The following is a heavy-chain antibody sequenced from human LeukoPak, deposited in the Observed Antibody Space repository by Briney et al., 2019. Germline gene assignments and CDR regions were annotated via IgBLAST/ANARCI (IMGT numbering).Heavy chain of an antibody. D-gene: IGHD3-3*01. CDR3: ARGGWLLYLYYFDY. J-gene: IGHJ4*02. CDR1: GFTFSSYS. CDR2: ISSSGSNI. V-gene: IGHV3-48*01. Sequence: GGSLRLSCAASGFTFSSYSMHWVRQAPGKGLEGVSYISSSGSNIYYADSVKGRFTISRDNAKNSLYLQMNSLRAEDTAVYYCARGGWLLYLYYFDYWGQGTLVTVSS.